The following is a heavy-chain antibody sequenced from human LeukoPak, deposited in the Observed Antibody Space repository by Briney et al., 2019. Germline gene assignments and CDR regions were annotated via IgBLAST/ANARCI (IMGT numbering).Heavy chain of an antibody. CDR3: ARYEYARSDNTGLRYFHH. Sequence: SQTLSLTCTVSGDSISSGAYAWTWIRQSPGKGLEWIGYVYNSGGTHYNSSLKSRLSISADMSQNKFSLNLSSVTAADTAVYYCARYEYARSDNTGLRYFHHWGQGTLVTVSS. V-gene: IGHV4-30-4*01. D-gene: IGHD3-16*01. CDR2: VYNSGGT. J-gene: IGHJ1*01. CDR1: GDSISSGAYA.